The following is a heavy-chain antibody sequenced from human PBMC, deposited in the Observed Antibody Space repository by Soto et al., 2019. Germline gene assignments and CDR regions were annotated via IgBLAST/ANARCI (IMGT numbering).Heavy chain of an antibody. J-gene: IGHJ4*02. CDR1: GFSLSTSGVG. CDR2: IYWDDDK. V-gene: IGHV2-5*02. D-gene: IGHD3-3*01. Sequence: QITLKESGPTLVKPTQTLTLTCTFSGFSLSTSGVGVGWIRQPPGKALEWLALIYWDDDKRYSPSLKSRLTITKDPSKNPLVLTMTNMDPVDTATYYCAHLYYDFWSGYSFGFDYWGQGTLVTVSS. CDR3: AHLYYDFWSGYSFGFDY.